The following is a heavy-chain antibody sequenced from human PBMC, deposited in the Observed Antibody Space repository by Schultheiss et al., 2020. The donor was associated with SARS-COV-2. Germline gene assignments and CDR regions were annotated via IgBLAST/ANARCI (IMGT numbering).Heavy chain of an antibody. D-gene: IGHD6-6*01. Sequence: GVSLRLSCKASGYTFTGYYMHWVRQAPGQGLEWMGWINPNSGNTGYAQKFQGRVTMTRNTSISTAYMELSSLRSEDTAVYYCARSVSRAAQGWFDPWGQGTLVTVSS. V-gene: IGHV1-8*02. CDR2: INPNSGNT. J-gene: IGHJ5*02. CDR3: ARSVSRAAQGWFDP. CDR1: GYTFTGYY.